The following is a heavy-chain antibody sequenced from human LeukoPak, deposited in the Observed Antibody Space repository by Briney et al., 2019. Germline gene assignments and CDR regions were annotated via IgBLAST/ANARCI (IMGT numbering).Heavy chain of an antibody. Sequence: KPSETLSLTCTVSGGSISTNYWTWIRQPPGKGLEWIGYIDYSGSTKYNPSLKSRVTISVDTSNNQFPLKLSSVTAADTAVYYCARLGGGSGSYYKHLDYWGQGTLVTVSS. CDR3: ARLGGGSGSYYKHLDY. CDR1: GGSISTNY. D-gene: IGHD3-10*01. V-gene: IGHV4-59*08. J-gene: IGHJ4*02. CDR2: IDYSGST.